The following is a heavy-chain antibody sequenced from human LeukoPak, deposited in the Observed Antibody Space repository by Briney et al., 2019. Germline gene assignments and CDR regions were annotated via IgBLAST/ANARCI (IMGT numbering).Heavy chain of an antibody. CDR1: GFTFSDCY. Sequence: GGSLRLSCAASGFTFSDCYMSWIRQAPGKGLEWVSYISSSGSTIYYADSVKGRFTISRDNAKNSLYLQMNSLRAEDTAVYYCARVESRYCSGGSCYKGDAFDIWGQGTMVTVSS. D-gene: IGHD2-15*01. CDR3: ARVESRYCSGGSCYKGDAFDI. J-gene: IGHJ3*02. CDR2: ISSSGSTI. V-gene: IGHV3-11*04.